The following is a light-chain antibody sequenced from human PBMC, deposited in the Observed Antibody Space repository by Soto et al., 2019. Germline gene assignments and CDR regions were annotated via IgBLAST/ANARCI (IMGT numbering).Light chain of an antibody. J-gene: IGLJ1*01. V-gene: IGLV1-44*01. Sequence: QSVLTQPASASGTPGQRVTISCSGSNSNIGRNTVNWYQQLPGTAPKLLIYRNNQRPSGVPDRFSGSKSGTSASLAISGLQSDDESDYYCASWDDGLTGYVFGTGTKVTVL. CDR3: ASWDDGLTGYV. CDR1: NSNIGRNT. CDR2: RNN.